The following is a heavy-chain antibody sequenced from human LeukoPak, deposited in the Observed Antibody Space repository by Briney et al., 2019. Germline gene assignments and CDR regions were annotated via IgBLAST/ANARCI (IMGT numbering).Heavy chain of an antibody. D-gene: IGHD1-26*01. CDR1: GGSISSGGYY. Sequence: KSSETLSLTCTVSGGSISSGGYYWSWIRQHPGKGLEWIGYIYYSGSTYYNPSLKSRVTISVDTSKNQFSLKLSSVTAADTAVYYCARVAALLESDSWGQGTLVTVSS. V-gene: IGHV4-31*03. J-gene: IGHJ4*02. CDR3: ARVAALLESDS. CDR2: IYYSGST.